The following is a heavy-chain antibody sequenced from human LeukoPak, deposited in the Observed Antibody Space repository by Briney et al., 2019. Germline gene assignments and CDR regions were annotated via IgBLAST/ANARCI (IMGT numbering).Heavy chain of an antibody. D-gene: IGHD3-22*01. J-gene: IGHJ6*02. CDR3: ASPYFHYFDSSGPHHYYYYGMDV. V-gene: IGHV1-69*13. CDR1: GGTFSSYA. CDR2: IIPIFGTA. Sequence: SVKVSCKASGGTFSSYAISWVRQAPGQGLEWMGGIIPIFGTANYAQKFQGRVTITADESTSTAYMELSSLRSEDTAVYYCASPYFHYFDSSGPHHYYYYGMDVWGQGTTVTVSS.